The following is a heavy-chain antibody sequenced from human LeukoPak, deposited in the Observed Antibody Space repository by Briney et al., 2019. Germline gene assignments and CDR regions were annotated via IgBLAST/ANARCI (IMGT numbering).Heavy chain of an antibody. CDR3: ARAGIVVVPDYYYGMDV. D-gene: IGHD2-21*01. J-gene: IGHJ6*02. Sequence: TTSETLSLTCTVSGGSISSYYWSWIRQPPGKGLEWIGYIYYSGSTNYNPSLKSRVTISVDTSKNQFSLKLSSVTAADTAVYYCARAGIVVVPDYYYGMDVWGQGTTVTVSS. V-gene: IGHV4-59*01. CDR1: GGSISSYY. CDR2: IYYSGST.